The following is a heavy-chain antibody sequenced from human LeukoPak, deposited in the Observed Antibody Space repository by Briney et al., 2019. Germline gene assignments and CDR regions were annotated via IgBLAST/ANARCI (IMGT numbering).Heavy chain of an antibody. V-gene: IGHV3-7*05. D-gene: IGHD2-2*02. CDR2: IKPDGNEQ. Sequence: GGSLRLSCAASGFTFSSYWMTWVRQAPGKGLEWVDNIKPDGNEQHYVDSVKGRFTISRDNAKNSLYLQVDSLRAEDTAVYYCASIYGDYWGQGTLVTVSS. J-gene: IGHJ4*02. CDR3: ASIYGDY. CDR1: GFTFSSYW.